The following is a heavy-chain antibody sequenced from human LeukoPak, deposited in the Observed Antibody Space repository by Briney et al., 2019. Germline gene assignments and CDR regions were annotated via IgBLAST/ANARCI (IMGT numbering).Heavy chain of an antibody. CDR2: ISQDGSEK. V-gene: IGHV3-7*01. J-gene: IGHJ4*02. CDR1: GFTFSSYW. Sequence: GGSLRLPCAASGFTFSSYWMNWVRQAPGKGLEWVANISQDGSEKYYVDSVKGRFIISRENAKNSLYLQMKSLRAEDTAVYYRARERYYGSGSYRDYWGQGTLVTVSS. D-gene: IGHD3-10*01. CDR3: ARERYYGSGSYRDY.